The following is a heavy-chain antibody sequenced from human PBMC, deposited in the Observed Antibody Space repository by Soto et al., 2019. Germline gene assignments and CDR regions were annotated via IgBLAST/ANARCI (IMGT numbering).Heavy chain of an antibody. CDR2: INGGGGTI. D-gene: IGHD2-15*01. Sequence: VGSLRLSCAASGIRFSDYYMSWIRQAPGKGLEWVSYINGGGGTIYYADSVRGRFTISRDNAKNSLYLQMNSLRAEDTAVYYCAADPTMRGYFRFGPWGQGTLVTVSS. V-gene: IGHV3-11*01. CDR1: GIRFSDYY. J-gene: IGHJ5*02. CDR3: AADPTMRGYFRFGP.